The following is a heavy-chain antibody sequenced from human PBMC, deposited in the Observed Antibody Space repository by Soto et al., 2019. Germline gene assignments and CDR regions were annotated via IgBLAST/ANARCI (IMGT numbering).Heavy chain of an antibody. Sequence: QVHLVESGGGLVEPGGSLRLSCAASGFSFSDSYMSWIRQAPGKGLEWVSHISSGSSYIKYADSVEGRFTISRDNAKNSLYLQMNSLRAEDTAVYFCARETEETGWFDFWGLGILVTVSS. CDR2: ISSGSSYI. CDR1: GFSFSDSY. V-gene: IGHV3-11*06. D-gene: IGHD6-19*01. CDR3: ARETEETGWFDF. J-gene: IGHJ4*02.